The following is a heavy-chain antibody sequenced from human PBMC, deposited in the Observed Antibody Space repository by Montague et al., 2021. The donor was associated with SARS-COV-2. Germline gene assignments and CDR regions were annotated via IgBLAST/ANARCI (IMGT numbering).Heavy chain of an antibody. Sequence: SQTLSLTCTVSGGPISSGSYYWSWIRQPAGKGLEWIGRIYTSGSTNYNPSLKSRVTISVDTSKNQFSLKLSSVTAADTAVYYCARSSGGYCSSTSCYAYYYYYMDVWGKGTTVTVSS. CDR3: ARSSGGYCSSTSCYAYYYYYMDV. D-gene: IGHD2-2*01. CDR1: GGPISSGSYY. CDR2: IYTSGST. J-gene: IGHJ6*03. V-gene: IGHV4-61*02.